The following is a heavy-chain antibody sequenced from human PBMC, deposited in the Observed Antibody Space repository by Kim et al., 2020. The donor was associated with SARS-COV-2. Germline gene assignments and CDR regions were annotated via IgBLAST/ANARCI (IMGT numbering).Heavy chain of an antibody. CDR3: AGGGIAAPDSIYYYYYGMDV. CDR2: INPSGGST. J-gene: IGHJ6*02. V-gene: IGHV1-46*01. Sequence: ASVKVSCKASGYTFTSYYMHWVRQAPGQGLEWMGIINPSGGSTSYAQKFQGRVTMTRDTSTSTVYMELSSLRSEDTAVYYCAGGGIAAPDSIYYYYYGMDVWGQGTTVTVSS. CDR1: GYTFTSYY. D-gene: IGHD6-13*01.